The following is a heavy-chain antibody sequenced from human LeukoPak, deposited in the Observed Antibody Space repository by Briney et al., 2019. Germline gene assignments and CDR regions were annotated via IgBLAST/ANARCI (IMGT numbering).Heavy chain of an antibody. CDR2: INHSGST. CDR3: ARLRQWLVSRPSGVDY. Sequence: SETLSLTCAVYGGSFSGYYWSWLRQPPGKGLEWIGEINHSGSTNYNPSLKSRVTISVDTSKNQFSLKLSYVTAADTAVYYCARLRQWLVSRPSGVDYWGQGTLVTVSS. D-gene: IGHD6-19*01. CDR1: GGSFSGYY. J-gene: IGHJ4*02. V-gene: IGHV4-34*01.